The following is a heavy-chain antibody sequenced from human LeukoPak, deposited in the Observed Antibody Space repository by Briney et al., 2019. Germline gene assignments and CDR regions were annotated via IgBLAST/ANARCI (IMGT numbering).Heavy chain of an antibody. CDR2: IIPIFGTA. D-gene: IGHD1-7*01. CDR1: GGTFSSYA. Sequence: ASVKVSCKASGGTFSSYAISWVRQAPGQGLEWMGGIIPIFGTANYAQKFQGRVTITADESTSTAYMELSSLRSEDTAVYYCAGGLTGTTFDPWGQGTLVTVSS. J-gene: IGHJ5*02. V-gene: IGHV1-69*13. CDR3: AGGLTGTTFDP.